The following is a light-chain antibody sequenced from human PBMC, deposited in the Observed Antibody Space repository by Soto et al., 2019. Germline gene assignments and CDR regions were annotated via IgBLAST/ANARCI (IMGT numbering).Light chain of an antibody. J-gene: IGKJ2*01. V-gene: IGKV3-20*01. Sequence: EIVLTQSPGTLSLSPGERATLSCRASQSVSSSHLAWYQQKPGQAPRLLIYGASSRATGIPDRFSGSGSGTDFTLTISRLEPEDFPVYYCQEYGSSPYTFGQGTKMEIK. CDR1: QSVSSSH. CDR2: GAS. CDR3: QEYGSSPYT.